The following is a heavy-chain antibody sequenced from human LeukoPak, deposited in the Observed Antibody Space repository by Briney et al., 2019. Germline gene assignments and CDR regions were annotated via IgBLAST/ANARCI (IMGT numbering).Heavy chain of an antibody. D-gene: IGHD3-9*01. Sequence: ASETLSLTCAVSGGSISSDDYFWSWIRQPPGKGLEWIGYIYHRGSTSYNPSLKSRVTISLDKSRNQFSLSLSSVTAADTAVYYCARAPYDILTGYFLFDSWGQGTLVTVSS. J-gene: IGHJ4*02. CDR2: IYHRGST. CDR3: ARAPYDILTGYFLFDS. V-gene: IGHV4-30-2*01. CDR1: GGSISSDDYF.